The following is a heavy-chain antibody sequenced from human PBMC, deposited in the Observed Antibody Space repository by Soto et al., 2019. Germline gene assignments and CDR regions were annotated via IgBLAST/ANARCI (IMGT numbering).Heavy chain of an antibody. Sequence: PSETLSLTCAVYGGSFSGYYWSWIRQPPGKGLEWIGEINHSGSTNYNPSLKGRVTISVDTSKNQFSLKLSSVTAADTAVYYCASRGVVVPAAVDYWGQGTLVTVSS. V-gene: IGHV4-34*01. J-gene: IGHJ4*02. D-gene: IGHD2-2*01. CDR3: ASRGVVVPAAVDY. CDR1: GGSFSGYY. CDR2: INHSGST.